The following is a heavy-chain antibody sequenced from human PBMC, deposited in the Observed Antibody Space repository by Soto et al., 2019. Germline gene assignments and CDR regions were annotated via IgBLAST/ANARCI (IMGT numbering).Heavy chain of an antibody. CDR3: VTGADALIWFGQSHFDS. J-gene: IGHJ4*02. Sequence: RGQRLEWIGWIVVGSGNTNYAQKFQERVTITRDMSTSTAYMELSSLRSEDTAVYYCVTGADALIWFGQSHFDSWGQGTQVTVSS. CDR2: IVVGSGNT. D-gene: IGHD3-10*01. V-gene: IGHV1-58*01.